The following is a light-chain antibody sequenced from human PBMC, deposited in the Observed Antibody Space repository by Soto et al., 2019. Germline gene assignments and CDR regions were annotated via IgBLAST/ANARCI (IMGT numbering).Light chain of an antibody. CDR1: QSITNW. Sequence: DIQMTQSPSTLSASLGDRVTITCRASQSITNWLAWYQQTPGKAPKLLIYQASTLQSGVPSRFSGSGSGTEFTLTISSLKHDDSATYHCLQYNTFWTFGQGSKVDIK. J-gene: IGKJ1*01. CDR2: QAS. V-gene: IGKV1-5*03. CDR3: LQYNTFWT.